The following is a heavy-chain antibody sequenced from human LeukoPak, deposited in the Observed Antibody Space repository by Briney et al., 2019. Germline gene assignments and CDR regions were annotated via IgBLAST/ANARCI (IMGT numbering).Heavy chain of an antibody. CDR3: AKDYGYRSSSGEGYFDY. CDR2: ISWNSGSI. Sequence: GRSLRLSCAASGFTFDDYAMHWVRQAPGKGLEWVSGISWNSGSIGYADSVKGRFTISRDNAKNSLYLQMNSLRAEDTALYYCAKDYGYRSSSGEGYFDYWGQGTLVTVSS. CDR1: GFTFDDYA. D-gene: IGHD6-6*01. V-gene: IGHV3-9*01. J-gene: IGHJ4*02.